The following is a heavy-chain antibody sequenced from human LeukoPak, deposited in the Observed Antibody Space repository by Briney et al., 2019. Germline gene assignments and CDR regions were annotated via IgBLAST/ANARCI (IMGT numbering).Heavy chain of an antibody. CDR2: INSDGSST. V-gene: IGHV3-74*01. Sequence: GGSLRLSCAASGFTFSSYWMHWVRRAPGKGLVWVSRINSDGSSTSYADSVKGRFTISRDNAKNTLYLQMNSLRAEDTAVCYCARVYYDFWSGYRTSFDYWGQGTLVTVSS. CDR3: ARVYYDFWSGYRTSFDY. D-gene: IGHD3-3*01. CDR1: GFTFSSYW. J-gene: IGHJ4*02.